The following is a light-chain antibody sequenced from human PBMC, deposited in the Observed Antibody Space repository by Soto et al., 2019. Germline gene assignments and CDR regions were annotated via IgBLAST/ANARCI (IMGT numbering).Light chain of an antibody. J-gene: IGKJ2*01. CDR1: HSISSW. Sequence: DLPMTQSPSTLSASVGDRVTITCRASHSISSWLAWYQQKPGKAPKVLIYDGSSLESGVPSRFSGSGSGTEFTLTISSLQPDDSATYYCQQYNSYPGTFGQGTKLEIK. CDR3: QQYNSYPGT. V-gene: IGKV1-5*01. CDR2: DGS.